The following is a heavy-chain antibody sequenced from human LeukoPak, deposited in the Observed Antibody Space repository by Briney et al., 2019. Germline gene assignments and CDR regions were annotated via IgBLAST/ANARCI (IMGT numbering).Heavy chain of an antibody. Sequence: GGSLRLSCAASGFTFDDYAMHWVRQAPGKGLEWVSGISWNSGSIGYADSVKGRFTISRDNAKNSLYLQMNSLIADDTALYYCAKDVHRSGRYYFDYWGQGTLVTVSS. CDR3: AKDVHRSGRYYFDY. CDR1: GFTFDDYA. J-gene: IGHJ4*02. V-gene: IGHV3-9*01. CDR2: ISWNSGSI. D-gene: IGHD6-19*01.